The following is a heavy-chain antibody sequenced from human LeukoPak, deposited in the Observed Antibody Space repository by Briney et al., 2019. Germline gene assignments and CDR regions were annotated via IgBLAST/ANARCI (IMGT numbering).Heavy chain of an antibody. Sequence: SETLSLTCAVSGGFISNINWWSWVRQPPGRGLEWIGEVHQSGVTNYNPSLKSRVTISLDKSNNQLSLKLNSVTAADTAVYFCAENGPWSLKYWGQGTLVTVSS. D-gene: IGHD2-15*01. V-gene: IGHV4-4*02. J-gene: IGHJ4*02. CDR3: AENGPWSLKY. CDR2: VHQSGVT. CDR1: GGFISNINW.